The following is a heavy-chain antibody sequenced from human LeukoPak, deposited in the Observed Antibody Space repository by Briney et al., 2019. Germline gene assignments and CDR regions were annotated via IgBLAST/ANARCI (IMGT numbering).Heavy chain of an antibody. J-gene: IGHJ4*02. CDR2: IKSKTDGGTT. V-gene: IGHV3-15*01. D-gene: IGHD2-15*01. CDR3: TTVYRYCSGGSCLWESDHFDY. Sequence: GGSLRLSCAASGFTFSNAWMSWVRQAPGKGLEWVGRIKSKTDGGTTDYAAPVKGRFTISRDDSKNTLYLQMNSLKTEDTAVYYCTTVYRYCSGGSCLWESDHFDYWGQGTLVTVSS. CDR1: GFTFSNAW.